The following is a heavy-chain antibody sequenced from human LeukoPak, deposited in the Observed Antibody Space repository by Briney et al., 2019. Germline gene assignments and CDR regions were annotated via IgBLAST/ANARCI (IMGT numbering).Heavy chain of an antibody. J-gene: IGHJ4*02. CDR3: ARGGSDYDILTGPYYFDY. D-gene: IGHD3-9*01. V-gene: IGHV3-33*01. CDR1: GFTFSSYG. CDR2: IWYDGSNK. Sequence: PGGSLRLSCAASGFTFSSYGMHWVRQAPGKGLEWVAVIWYDGSNKYYADSVKGRFTISRDNSKNTLYLQMNSLRAEDTAVYYCARGGSDYDILTGPYYFDYWGQGTLVTVSS.